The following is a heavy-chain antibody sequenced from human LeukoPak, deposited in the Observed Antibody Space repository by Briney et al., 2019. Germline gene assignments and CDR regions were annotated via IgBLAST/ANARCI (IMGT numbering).Heavy chain of an antibody. V-gene: IGHV1-46*01. Sequence: ASVKVSCKASGYTFTGYYMHWVRQAPGQGLEWMGIINPSGGSTSYAQKFQGRVTMTRDMSTSTVYMELSSLRSEDTAVYYCARDQPGGVRTIATVTTARGTTGLDYWGQGTLVTVSS. CDR3: ARDQPGGVRTIATVTTARGTTGLDY. D-gene: IGHD4-11*01. CDR2: INPSGGST. CDR1: GYTFTGYY. J-gene: IGHJ4*02.